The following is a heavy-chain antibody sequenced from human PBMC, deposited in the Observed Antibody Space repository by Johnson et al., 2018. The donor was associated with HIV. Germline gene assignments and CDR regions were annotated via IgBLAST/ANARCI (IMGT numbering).Heavy chain of an antibody. CDR3: ARERGYSSVLWKLSEAAFDI. D-gene: IGHD6-19*01. J-gene: IGHJ3*02. V-gene: IGHV3-7*01. Sequence: VQLVESGGGLVQPGRSLRLSCAASGFTFDDSAMHWVRQAPGEGLEWVANINQDGTEKYYADSMRGRFTISRDNTKNSLYLEMNSLRAEDTAVYYCARERGYSSVLWKLSEAAFDIWGQGTMVTVSS. CDR1: GFTFDDSA. CDR2: INQDGTEK.